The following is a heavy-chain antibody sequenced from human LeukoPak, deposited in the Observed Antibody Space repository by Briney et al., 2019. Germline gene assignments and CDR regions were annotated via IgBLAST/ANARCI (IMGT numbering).Heavy chain of an antibody. CDR3: ARHERLEYFHH. V-gene: IGHV4-39*01. J-gene: IGHJ1*01. Sequence: SETLSLTCTVSGNSVNSSDYYWGWIRQPPGKGLEWIGSIYYSGSNYYKPSLKSRVTISVDTSKNQFSLKLTSVTAADTAVYYCARHERLEYFHHWGQGTLVTVSS. CDR2: IYYSGSN. CDR1: GNSVNSSDYY. D-gene: IGHD1-1*01.